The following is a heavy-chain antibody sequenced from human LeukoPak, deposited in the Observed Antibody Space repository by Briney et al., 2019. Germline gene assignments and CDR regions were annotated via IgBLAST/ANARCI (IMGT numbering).Heavy chain of an antibody. J-gene: IGHJ4*02. CDR3: VCLGLGGLSLD. D-gene: IGHD3-16*01. CDR1: GFTFSSYA. Sequence: GGSLRLSCAASGFTFSSYAMNWVRQAPGKGLVWVSHVNSDGSGTDYADSVKGRFTISRDNAKNTLYLQMNSLRVEDTAVYYCVCLGLGGLSLDWGQGTLVTVSS. V-gene: IGHV3-74*01. CDR2: VNSDGSGT.